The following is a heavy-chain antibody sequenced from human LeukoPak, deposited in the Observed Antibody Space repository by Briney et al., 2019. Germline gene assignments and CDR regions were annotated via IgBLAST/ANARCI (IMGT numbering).Heavy chain of an antibody. CDR3: AREFTIFGVVIQRYDAFDI. CDR1: GFTFSSYA. D-gene: IGHD3-3*01. V-gene: IGHV3-30-3*01. CDR2: MSNDGSIK. Sequence: GGSLRLSCAASGFTFSSYAMSWVRQAPGKGLEWVAVMSNDGSIKKYANSVKGRFTIPRDNSKNTLYLQMDSLRAEDTAVYYCAREFTIFGVVIQRYDAFDIWGQGTMVTVSS. J-gene: IGHJ3*02.